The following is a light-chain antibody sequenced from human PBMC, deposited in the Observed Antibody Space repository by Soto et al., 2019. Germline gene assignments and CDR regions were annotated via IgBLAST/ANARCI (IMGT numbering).Light chain of an antibody. Sequence: GDRVTITCRASQSISGSLAWYQQKPGKAPKLLIYEASNLKSGVPSRFSGSGSGTEYTLTISSLQPDVSASYYSQQYNCYWTFGQGTRVEIQ. V-gene: IGKV1-5*03. CDR2: EAS. CDR3: QQYNCYWT. J-gene: IGKJ1*01. CDR1: QSISGS.